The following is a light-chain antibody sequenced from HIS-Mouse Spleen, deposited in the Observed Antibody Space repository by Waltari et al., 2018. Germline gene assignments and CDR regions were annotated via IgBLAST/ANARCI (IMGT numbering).Light chain of an antibody. CDR2: GAS. J-gene: IGKJ3*01. CDR3: QQYGSSPFT. CDR1: QSVGSSY. Sequence: EIVLTQSPGTLSLSPGERATLSCRASQSVGSSYLAWYQQQPGQAPRLLIYGASSRATGIPDRFSGRGSGTDFTLTISRLEPEDFAVYYCQQYGSSPFTVGPGTKVDIK. V-gene: IGKV3-20*01.